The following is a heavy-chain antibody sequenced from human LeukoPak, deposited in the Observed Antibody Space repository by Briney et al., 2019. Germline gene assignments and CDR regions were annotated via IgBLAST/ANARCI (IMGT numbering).Heavy chain of an antibody. Sequence: GGSLRLSCAASGFTFSSYSMNWVRQAPGKGLEWVTSISSSSSYIYYADSVKGRFTISRDNAKNSLYLQMNSLRAEDTAVYYCARDQGDAPSYYDSSGYYYDYWGRGTLVTVSS. CDR3: ARDQGDAPSYYDSSGYYYDY. CDR1: GFTFSSYS. J-gene: IGHJ4*02. CDR2: ISSSSSYI. D-gene: IGHD3-22*01. V-gene: IGHV3-21*01.